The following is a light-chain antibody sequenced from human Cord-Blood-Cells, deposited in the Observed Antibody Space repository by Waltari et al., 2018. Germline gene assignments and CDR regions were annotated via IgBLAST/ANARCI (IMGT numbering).Light chain of an antibody. J-gene: IGLJ3*02. Sequence: QAVLTQPASLSASPGASASLTCTLRSGINVGTYRIYWYQQKPGSPPQYLLRYKSDSDKQQGAGVPSRFSGSKESSANAGSLLISGLKSEDEAYYYYMIWHSSAWVFGGGTKLTVL. CDR1: SGINVGTYR. CDR2: YKSDSDK. CDR3: MIWHSSAWV. V-gene: IGLV5-45*01.